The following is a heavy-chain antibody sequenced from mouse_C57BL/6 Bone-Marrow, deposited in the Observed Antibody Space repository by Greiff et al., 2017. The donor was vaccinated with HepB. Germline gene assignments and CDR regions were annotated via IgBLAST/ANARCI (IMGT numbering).Heavy chain of an antibody. D-gene: IGHD1-1*01. CDR3: ATVEDAMYY. J-gene: IGHJ4*01. CDR1: GYAFTNYL. Sequence: VKLQQSGAELVRPGTSVKVSCKASGYAFTNYLIEWVKQRPGQGLEWIGVINPGSGGTNYNEKFKGKATLTADKSSSTAYMQLSSLTSEDSAVYFCATVEDAMYYWCQGTSVTVSS. V-gene: IGHV1-54*01. CDR2: INPGSGGT.